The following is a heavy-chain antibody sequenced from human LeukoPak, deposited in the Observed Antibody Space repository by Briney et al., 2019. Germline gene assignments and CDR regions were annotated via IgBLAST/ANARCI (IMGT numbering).Heavy chain of an antibody. CDR3: ATYYYDSSGYYYPRDY. V-gene: IGHV1-69*13. J-gene: IGHJ4*02. CDR1: GGTFSSYA. CDR2: IIPIFGTA. D-gene: IGHD3-22*01. Sequence: SVTVSCTASGGTFSSYAISWVRQAPGQGLEWMGGIIPIFGTANYAQKFQGRVTITADESTSTAYMELSSLRSEDTAVYYCATYYYDSSGYYYPRDYWGQGTLVTVSS.